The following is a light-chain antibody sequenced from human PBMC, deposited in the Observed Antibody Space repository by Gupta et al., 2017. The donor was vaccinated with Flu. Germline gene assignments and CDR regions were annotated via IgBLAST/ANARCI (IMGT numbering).Light chain of an antibody. CDR1: KIGTKS. CDR2: DDS. CDR3: QVSIGSADHGV. J-gene: IGLJ3*02. V-gene: IGLV3-21*02. Sequence: SYVLTQPPSVSVTPGQAATITCAGNKIGTKSVHWYQRKPGQAPVLGVHDDSDRPSGIPERFSASNSGNTATLPLSRVEAGDEADDFCQVSIGSADHGVFGGGTKMTVL.